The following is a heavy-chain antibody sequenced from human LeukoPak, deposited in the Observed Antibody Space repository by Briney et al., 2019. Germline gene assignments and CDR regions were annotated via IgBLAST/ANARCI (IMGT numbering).Heavy chain of an antibody. V-gene: IGHV4-30-4*01. CDR1: GGSISSGDYY. CDR3: ARDPLPFDSSGYYGLVEDY. CDR2: IYYSGST. J-gene: IGHJ4*02. Sequence: PSETLSLTCTVSGGSISSGDYYWSWILQPPGKGLEWIGYIYYSGSTYYNPSLKSRVTISVDTSKNQFSLKLSSVTAADTAVHYCARDPLPFDSSGYYGLVEDYWGQGTLVTVSS. D-gene: IGHD3-22*01.